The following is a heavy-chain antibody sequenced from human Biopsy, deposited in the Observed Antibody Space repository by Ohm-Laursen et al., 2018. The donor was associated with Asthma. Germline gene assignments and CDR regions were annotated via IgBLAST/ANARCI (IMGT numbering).Heavy chain of an antibody. D-gene: IGHD6-19*01. CDR2: ISYDGSSI. Sequence: LRLSCAAPRFTYEMHWVRQAPGKGLEGVAVISYDGSSIYYADSVKGRFTISRDNSKNTLSLQMNSLTAEDTAVYYCAREGVAGTHIEDWGQGTLVTVSS. CDR1: RFTYE. J-gene: IGHJ4*02. V-gene: IGHV3-30-3*01. CDR3: AREGVAGTHIED.